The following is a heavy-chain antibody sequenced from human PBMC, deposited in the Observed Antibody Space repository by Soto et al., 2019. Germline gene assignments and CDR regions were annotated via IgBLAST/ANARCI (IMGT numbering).Heavy chain of an antibody. J-gene: IGHJ1*01. CDR3: ARAVDSSGWLEYFQH. CDR2: ISYDGSNK. D-gene: IGHD6-19*01. CDR1: GFTFSSYA. V-gene: IGHV3-30-3*01. Sequence: GGSLRLSCAASGFTFSSYAMHWVRQAPGKGLEWVAVISYDGSNKYYADSVKGRFTISRDNSKNTLYLQMNSLRAEDTAVYYCARAVDSSGWLEYFQHWGQGTLVTVSS.